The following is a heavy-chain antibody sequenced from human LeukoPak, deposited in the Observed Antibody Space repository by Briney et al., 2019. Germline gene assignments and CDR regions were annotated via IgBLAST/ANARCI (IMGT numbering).Heavy chain of an antibody. J-gene: IGHJ4*02. Sequence: GGSLRLSCAASGFTFDDYGMSWVRQAPGKGLEWASGINWNGGSTGYADSVKGRFTISRDNAKNSLYLQMNSLRAEDTALYYCARDRGMTGTGVFDYWGQGTLVTVSS. D-gene: IGHD1-14*01. CDR3: ARDRGMTGTGVFDY. V-gene: IGHV3-20*04. CDR2: INWNGGST. CDR1: GFTFDDYG.